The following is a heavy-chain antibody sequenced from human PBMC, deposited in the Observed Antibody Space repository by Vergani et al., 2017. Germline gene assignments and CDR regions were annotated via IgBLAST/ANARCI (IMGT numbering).Heavy chain of an antibody. D-gene: IGHD1-1*01. J-gene: IGHJ6*03. V-gene: IGHV3-33*01. CDR3: ASLDPRPPMDV. Sequence: QVQLVESGGGVVQPGRSLRLSCAASGFTFSSYGMHWVRQAPGKGLEWVAVIWYDGSNKYYADSVKGRFTISRDNSKNTLYLQMNSLRAEDTAVYYCASLDPRPPMDVLGKGTTVTVSS. CDR1: GFTFSSYG. CDR2: IWYDGSNK.